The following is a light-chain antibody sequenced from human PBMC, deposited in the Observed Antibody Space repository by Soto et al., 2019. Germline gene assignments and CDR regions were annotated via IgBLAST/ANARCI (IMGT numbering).Light chain of an antibody. CDR2: GAS. Sequence: EIVMTQSPATLSVSPGERATLSCRASQSVSSNLAWYQQKPGQAPRLLIYGASSRATGIPDRFSGSGSETEFTLTISSLQSEDYAIYYCQQYNNWPPWTFGQGTKVDIK. CDR1: QSVSSN. V-gene: IGKV3D-15*01. CDR3: QQYNNWPPWT. J-gene: IGKJ1*01.